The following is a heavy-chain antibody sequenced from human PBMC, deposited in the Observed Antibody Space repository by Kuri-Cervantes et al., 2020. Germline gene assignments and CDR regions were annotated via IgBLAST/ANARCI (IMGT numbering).Heavy chain of an antibody. CDR2: ISAYNGNT. CDR1: GFTFSSYG. J-gene: IGHJ4*02. D-gene: IGHD3-10*01. CDR3: ARDIPSNYGQTYFDY. Sequence: GESLKISCAASGFTFSSYGISWVRQAPGQGLEWMGWISAYNGNTNYAQKLQGRVTMTTDTSTSTAYMELRSLRSDDTAVYYCARDIPSNYGQTYFDYWGQGTLVTVSS. V-gene: IGHV1-18*01.